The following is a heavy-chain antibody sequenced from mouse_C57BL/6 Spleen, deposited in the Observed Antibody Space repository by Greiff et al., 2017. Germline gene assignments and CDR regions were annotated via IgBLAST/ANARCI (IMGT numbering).Heavy chain of an antibody. D-gene: IGHD4-1*01. CDR1: GFTFSDYG. Sequence: EVHLVESGGGLVKPGGSLKLSCAASGFTFSDYGMHWVRQAPEKGLEWVAYISSGSSTIYYADTVKGRFTISRDNAKNTLFLQMTSLRSEDTAMYYCAREGTGTNAMDYWGQGTSVTVSS. CDR2: ISSGSSTI. V-gene: IGHV5-17*01. CDR3: AREGTGTNAMDY. J-gene: IGHJ4*01.